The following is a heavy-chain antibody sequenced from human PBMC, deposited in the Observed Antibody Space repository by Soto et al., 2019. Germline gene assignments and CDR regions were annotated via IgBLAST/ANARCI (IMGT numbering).Heavy chain of an antibody. Sequence: QVQLQESGPGLVKPSQTLSLACTVSDGSISSDEFYWSWIRQPPGKGLEWIGYIYYSGSTYYNPSLKSRVTMSIDQSKNQFSLKLSSVTAADTAVYYCARYDDNRVYDAFDIWGQGTMVIVSS. CDR1: DGSISSDEFY. CDR3: ARYDDNRVYDAFDI. CDR2: IYYSGST. V-gene: IGHV4-30-4*01. J-gene: IGHJ3*02. D-gene: IGHD3-22*01.